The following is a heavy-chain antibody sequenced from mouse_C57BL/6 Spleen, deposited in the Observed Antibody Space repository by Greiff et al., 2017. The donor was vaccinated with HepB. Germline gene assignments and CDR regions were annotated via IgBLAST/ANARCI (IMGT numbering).Heavy chain of an antibody. CDR2: ISDGGSYT. D-gene: IGHD1-1*01. J-gene: IGHJ1*03. CDR3: ASPDYYGSSYWYFDV. CDR1: GFTFSSYA. Sequence: DVKLVESGGGLVKPGGSLKLSCAASGFTFSSYAMSWVRQTPEKRLEWVATISDGGSYTYYPDNVKGRFTISRDNAKNNLYLQMSHLKSEDTAMYYCASPDYYGSSYWYFDVWGTGTTVTVSS. V-gene: IGHV5-4*03.